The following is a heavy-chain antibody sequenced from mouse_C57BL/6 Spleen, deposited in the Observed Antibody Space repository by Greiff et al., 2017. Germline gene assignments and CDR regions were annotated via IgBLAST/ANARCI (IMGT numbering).Heavy chain of an antibody. V-gene: IGHV1-76*01. Sequence: QVQLKESGAELVRPGASVKLSCKASGYTFTDYYINWVKQRPGQGLEWIARIYPGSGNTYYNEKFKGKATLTAEKSSSTAYMQLSSLTSEDSAVYFCARWDSTMGDWGQGTSVTVSS. D-gene: IGHD4-1*01. CDR2: IYPGSGNT. CDR3: ARWDSTMGD. CDR1: GYTFTDYY. J-gene: IGHJ4*01.